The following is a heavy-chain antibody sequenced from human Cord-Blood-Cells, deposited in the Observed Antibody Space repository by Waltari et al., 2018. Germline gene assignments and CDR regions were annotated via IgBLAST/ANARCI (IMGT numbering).Heavy chain of an antibody. CDR2: ISAYNGNT. Sequence: QVQLVQSGAEVKKPGASVKVSCKASGYTFTSYGISWVRQAPGQGLDWMGWISAYNGNTNYAQKLQGRVTITADESTSTAYMELSSLRSEDTAVYYCASRGYSSSSRWFDPWGQGTLVTVSS. CDR3: ASRGYSSSSRWFDP. D-gene: IGHD6-6*01. CDR1: GYTFTSYG. J-gene: IGHJ5*02. V-gene: IGHV1-18*01.